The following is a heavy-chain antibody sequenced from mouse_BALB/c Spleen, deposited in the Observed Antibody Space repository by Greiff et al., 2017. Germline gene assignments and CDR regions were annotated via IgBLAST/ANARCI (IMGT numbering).Heavy chain of an antibody. D-gene: IGHD1-2*01. V-gene: IGHV14-3*02. J-gene: IGHJ4*01. CDR3: ASRGYGYVLYAMDY. CDR2: IDPANGNT. Sequence: VQLKQSGAELVKPGASVKLSCTASGFNIKDTYMHWVKQRPEQGLEWIGRIDPANGNTKYDPKFQGKATITADTSSNTAYLQLSSLTSEDTAVYYCASRGYGYVLYAMDYWGQGTSVTVSS. CDR1: GFNIKDTY.